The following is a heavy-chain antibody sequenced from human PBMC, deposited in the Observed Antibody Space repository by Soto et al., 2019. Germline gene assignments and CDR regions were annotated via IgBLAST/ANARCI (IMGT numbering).Heavy chain of an antibody. J-gene: IGHJ4*02. D-gene: IGHD3-22*01. CDR3: ARRGSRSSSALPSYDY. CDR2: IFHSGTP. V-gene: IGHV4-38-2*01. CDR1: SDSISSGDY. Sequence: PAGTLSLTCAVSSDSISSGDYCDWSRQPPGKGLEWIGSIFHSGTPYYNPSLKSRLTISMDTSKTQFSLKLTSVTAADTAVSYCARRGSRSSSALPSYDYWGRGILVTVSS.